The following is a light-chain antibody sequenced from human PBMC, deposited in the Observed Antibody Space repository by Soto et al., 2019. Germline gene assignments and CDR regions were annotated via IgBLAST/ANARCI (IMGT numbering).Light chain of an antibody. CDR1: QGISSY. CDR3: QHFISYPTP. J-gene: IGKJ5*01. CDR2: AAS. V-gene: IGKV1-9*01. Sequence: DIQLTQSPSFLSASVGDRVTITCRASQGISSYLAWYQQKPGKAPKLLIYAASTLQSGVPSRFSGSGSGTEFTPPTSSLQPKYFPPNYGQHFISYPTPFDKGTRLEIK.